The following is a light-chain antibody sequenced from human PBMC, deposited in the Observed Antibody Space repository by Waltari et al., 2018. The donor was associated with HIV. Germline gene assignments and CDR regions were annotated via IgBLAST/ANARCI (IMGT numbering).Light chain of an antibody. V-gene: IGLV1-51*01. J-gene: IGLJ3*02. Sequence: QSVLTPPPSVSAAPGQTVFLSCSGSTSNLCTNYVSSYQQLPGTAPNLLMYDSNKRPSGIPDRFSGSKSGTSATLAITGLQTGDEADYYCVTWDFSLSAVVFGGGTKLTVL. CDR3: VTWDFSLSAVV. CDR2: DSN. CDR1: TSNLCTNY.